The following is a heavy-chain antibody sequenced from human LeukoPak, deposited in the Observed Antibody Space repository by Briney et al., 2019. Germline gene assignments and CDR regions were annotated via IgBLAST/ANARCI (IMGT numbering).Heavy chain of an antibody. D-gene: IGHD3-10*01. Sequence: PGGSLRLSCAASGFTFSSYAMSWVRQAPGKGLEWVSAISGSGGSTYYADSVKGRFTISGDNSKNTLYLQMNSLRAEDTAVYYCAKVRRITMVRGVNSGPFDIWGQGTMVTVSS. V-gene: IGHV3-23*01. CDR1: GFTFSSYA. CDR2: ISGSGGST. CDR3: AKVRRITMVRGVNSGPFDI. J-gene: IGHJ3*02.